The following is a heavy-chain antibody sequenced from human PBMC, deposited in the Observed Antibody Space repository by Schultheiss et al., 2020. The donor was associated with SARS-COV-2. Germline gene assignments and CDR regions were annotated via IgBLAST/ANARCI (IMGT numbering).Heavy chain of an antibody. CDR3: ARQGPDLQFDY. J-gene: IGHJ4*02. V-gene: IGHV3-13*01. CDR2: IGTAGDT. CDR1: GFTFSSYD. Sequence: GGSLRLSCAASGFTFSSYDMHWVRQATGKGLEWVSAIGTAGDTYYPGSVKGRFTISRENAKNSLYLQMNSLRAEDTAVYYCARQGPDLQFDYWGQGTLVTVSS.